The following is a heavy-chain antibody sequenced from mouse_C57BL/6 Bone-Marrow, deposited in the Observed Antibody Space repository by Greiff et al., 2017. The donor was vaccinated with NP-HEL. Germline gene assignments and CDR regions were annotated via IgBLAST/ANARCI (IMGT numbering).Heavy chain of an antibody. CDR1: GYTFTSYW. D-gene: IGHD2-2*01. J-gene: IGHJ1*03. Sequence: QVQLQQPGAELVKPGASVKVSCKASGYTFTSYWMHWVKQRPGQGLEWIGRIHPSDSDTNYNQKFQGKATITADTSSNTAYLQLSSLTSEDTAVYYCTGGYPWYFDVWGTGTTVTVSS. V-gene: IGHV1-74*01. CDR3: TGGYPWYFDV. CDR2: IHPSDSDT.